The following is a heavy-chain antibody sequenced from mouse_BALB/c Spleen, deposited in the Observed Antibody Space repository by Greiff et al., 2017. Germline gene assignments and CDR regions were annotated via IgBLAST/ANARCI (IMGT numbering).Heavy chain of an antibody. J-gene: IGHJ2*01. V-gene: IGHV5-17*02. CDR1: GFTFSSFG. D-gene: IGHD2-4*01. CDR3: ARSTTMIRHFDY. Sequence: EVHLVESGGGLVQPGGSRKLSCAASGFTFSSFGMHWVRQAPEKGLEWVAYISSGSSTIDYADTVKGRFTISRDNPKNTLCLQLTSLRSEDTAMYYCARSTTMIRHFDYWGQGTTLTVSS. CDR2: ISSGSSTI.